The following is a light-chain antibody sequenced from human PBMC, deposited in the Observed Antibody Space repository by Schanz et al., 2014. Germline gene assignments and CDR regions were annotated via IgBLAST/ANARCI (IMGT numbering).Light chain of an antibody. Sequence: EIVLTQSPGTLSLSPGERATLSCRASQSVKNNYLAWYQQKPGQAPRLLIYGASSRATGIPDRFSGSGSGTDFTLTISRLEPEDFAVYYCHQYGISPFTFGPGTKVDIK. CDR3: HQYGISPFT. CDR2: GAS. J-gene: IGKJ3*01. CDR1: QSVKNNY. V-gene: IGKV3-20*01.